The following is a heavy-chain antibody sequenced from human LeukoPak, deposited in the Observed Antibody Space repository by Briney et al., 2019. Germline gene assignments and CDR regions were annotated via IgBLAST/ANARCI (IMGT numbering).Heavy chain of an antibody. Sequence: GGSLRFSCAASGFTFSSYAMHWVRQAPGKGLEWVAVISYDGSNKYYADSVKGRFTISRDNSKNTLYLQMNSLRAEDTAVYYCARDRTLGYCTNGVCYVPDYWGQGTLVTVSS. CDR2: ISYDGSNK. CDR3: ARDRTLGYCTNGVCYVPDY. J-gene: IGHJ4*02. V-gene: IGHV3-30*04. D-gene: IGHD2-8*01. CDR1: GFTFSSYA.